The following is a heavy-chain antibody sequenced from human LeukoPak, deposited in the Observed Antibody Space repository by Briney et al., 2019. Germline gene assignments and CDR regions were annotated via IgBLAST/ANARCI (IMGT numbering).Heavy chain of an antibody. V-gene: IGHV4-34*01. Sequence: SETLSLTCAVYGGSFSGYYWSWIRQPPGKGLEWIGEINHSGSTNYNPSLKSRVTIPEDPSKNQFSMKLSAVNAEDTAVYYGARVQIAVAYSYYYYYGMDVWGQGTTVTVSS. J-gene: IGHJ6*02. D-gene: IGHD6-19*01. CDR1: GGSFSGYY. CDR2: INHSGST. CDR3: ARVQIAVAYSYYYYYGMDV.